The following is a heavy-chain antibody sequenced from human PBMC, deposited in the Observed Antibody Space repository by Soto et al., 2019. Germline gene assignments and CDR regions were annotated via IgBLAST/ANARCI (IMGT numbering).Heavy chain of an antibody. D-gene: IGHD5-18*01. J-gene: IGHJ2*01. CDR3: ARGDSTSTPYWYFDL. V-gene: IGHV4-30-4*08. CDR2: TYYTGST. CDR1: GASISSGEYH. Sequence: QVQLQESGPGLAKPSQTLSLTCSVSGASISSGEYHWTWIRQRPGRGLEWIGYTYYTGSTYYHPSLKSRVNISEDTSKNQFSLHLNSVTAADTAIYYCARGDSTSTPYWYFDLWGRGTLVTVSS.